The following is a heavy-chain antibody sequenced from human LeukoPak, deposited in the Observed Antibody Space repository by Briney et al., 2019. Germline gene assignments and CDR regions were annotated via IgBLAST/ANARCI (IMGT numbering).Heavy chain of an antibody. D-gene: IGHD6-13*01. Sequence: GGPLRLSCAASGFTFSSYAMHWVRQAPGKGLEWVAVISYDGSNKYYADSVKGRFTISRVNSKNTLYLQMNSLRAEDTAVYYCARDLLELVRDDAFDIWGQGTMVTVSS. J-gene: IGHJ3*02. CDR1: GFTFSSYA. V-gene: IGHV3-30-3*01. CDR2: ISYDGSNK. CDR3: ARDLLELVRDDAFDI.